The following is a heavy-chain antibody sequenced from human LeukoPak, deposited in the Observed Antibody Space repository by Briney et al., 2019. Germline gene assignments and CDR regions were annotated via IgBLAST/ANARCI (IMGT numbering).Heavy chain of an antibody. D-gene: IGHD5-18*01. Sequence: GGSLRLSCSASGFTFSSYAMHWVRQAPGKGLEYVSAISSNGGSTYYADSVKGRFTISRDNSKNTLYLQVSSLRAEDTAAYYCVKGGIQLWFGYFDYWGQGTLVTVSS. CDR3: VKGGIQLWFGYFDY. V-gene: IGHV3-64D*06. J-gene: IGHJ4*02. CDR2: ISSNGGST. CDR1: GFTFSSYA.